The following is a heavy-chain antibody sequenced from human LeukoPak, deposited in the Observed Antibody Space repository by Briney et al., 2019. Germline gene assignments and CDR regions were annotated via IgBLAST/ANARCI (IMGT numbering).Heavy chain of an antibody. CDR3: ARDLIQLVNYFDY. V-gene: IGHV1-3*01. CDR2: INAGNGNT. Sequence: ASVKVSCKASGYTFTSNYIHWVRQAPGQRLEWMGWINAGNGNTKYSQKFQGRVTITRDTSASTAYMELSSLRSEDTAVYYCARDLIQLVNYFDYWGQGTLVTVSS. D-gene: IGHD5-18*01. J-gene: IGHJ4*02. CDR1: GYTFTSNY.